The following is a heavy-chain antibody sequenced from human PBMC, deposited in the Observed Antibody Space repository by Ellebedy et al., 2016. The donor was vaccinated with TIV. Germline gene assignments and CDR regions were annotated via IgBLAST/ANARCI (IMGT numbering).Heavy chain of an antibody. Sequence: GGSLRLSXAASGFTFSSFAMTWVRQAPGRGLEWVSSITGSGGSTYYADSVKGRFTISRDNSKNTLYLQMNSLRAEDTAVYYCAKDTNGANSPVDYWGQGTLVTVSS. CDR1: GFTFSSFA. D-gene: IGHD1-1*01. CDR3: AKDTNGANSPVDY. V-gene: IGHV3-23*01. CDR2: ITGSGGST. J-gene: IGHJ4*02.